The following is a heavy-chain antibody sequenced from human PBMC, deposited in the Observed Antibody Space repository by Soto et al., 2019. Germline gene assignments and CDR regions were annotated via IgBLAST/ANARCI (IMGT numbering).Heavy chain of an antibody. CDR3: ASLLDTAMVPYYYYYYGRDV. D-gene: IGHD5-18*01. J-gene: IGHJ6*02. V-gene: IGHV5-51*01. CDR2: IYPCDSDT. CDR1: GYSFTSYW. Sequence: GESLKISCKGSGYSFTSYWIGWVRQMPGKGLEWMGIIYPCDSDTNYSPSFQGHVTISADKSISTAYLQWSSLKASDTAMYYCASLLDTAMVPYYYYYYGRDVWGQGTTVTVSS.